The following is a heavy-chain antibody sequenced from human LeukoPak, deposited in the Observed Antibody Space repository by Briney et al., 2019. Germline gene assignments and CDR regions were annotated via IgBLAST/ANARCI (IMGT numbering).Heavy chain of an antibody. CDR3: ARDRDYYDSSGYYRDAFDI. Sequence: ASVKVSCKASGYTFTSYYMHWVRQAPGQGLEWMGIINPSGGSTSHAQKFQGRVTMTRDTSTSTVYMELSSLRSEDTAVYYCARDRDYYDSSGYYRDAFDIWGQGTMVTVSS. CDR1: GYTFTSYY. CDR2: INPSGGST. D-gene: IGHD3-22*01. J-gene: IGHJ3*02. V-gene: IGHV1-46*01.